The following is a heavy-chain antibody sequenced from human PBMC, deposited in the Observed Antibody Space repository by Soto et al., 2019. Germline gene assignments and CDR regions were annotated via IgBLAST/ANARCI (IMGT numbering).Heavy chain of an antibody. CDR1: GFTFSSYA. CDR3: AKVYTKYSSGWCHFDY. CDR2: ISGSGGST. V-gene: IGHV3-23*01. J-gene: IGHJ4*02. Sequence: GGSLRLSCAASGFTFSSYAMSWVRQAPGKGLEWVSAISGSGGSTYSADSVKGRFTVSRGNSNIKLYLQMNSLRAEDTAVYDFAKVYTKYSSGWCHFDYWGQGTLVTVSS. D-gene: IGHD6-19*01.